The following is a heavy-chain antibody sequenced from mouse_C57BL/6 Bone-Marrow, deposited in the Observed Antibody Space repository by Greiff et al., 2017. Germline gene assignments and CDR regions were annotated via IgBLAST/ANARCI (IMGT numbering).Heavy chain of an antibody. J-gene: IGHJ2*01. CDR3: ARACYYGSSTLYFDY. V-gene: IGHV1-22*01. D-gene: IGHD1-1*01. CDR1: GYTFTDYN. Sequence: VQLQQSGPELVRPGASVKMSCKASGYTFTDYNMHWVKQSHGKSLEWIGYINPNNGGTSYNQKFKGKATLTVNKSSSTAYMELRSLTSEYSAVYYCARACYYGSSTLYFDYWGQGTTLTVSS. CDR2: INPNNGGT.